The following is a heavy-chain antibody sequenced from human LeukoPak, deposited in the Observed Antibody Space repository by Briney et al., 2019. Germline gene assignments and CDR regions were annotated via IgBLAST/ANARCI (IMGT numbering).Heavy chain of an antibody. V-gene: IGHV4-39*01. Sequence: SETLSLTCTVSVRSISSSSYYWGWIRQPPGKGLEWLGSIYYSGSTYYNPSLKSRVTISVDTSKNQFSLKLSSVTAADTAVYYCARHHMVRGPRSYYMDVWGKGTTVTVSS. CDR2: IYYSGST. CDR3: ARHHMVRGPRSYYMDV. D-gene: IGHD3-10*01. CDR1: VRSISSSSYY. J-gene: IGHJ6*03.